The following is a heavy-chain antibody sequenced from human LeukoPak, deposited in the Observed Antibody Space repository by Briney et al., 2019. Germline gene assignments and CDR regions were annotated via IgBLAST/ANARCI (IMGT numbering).Heavy chain of an antibody. V-gene: IGHV4-59*01. CDR3: ARHSTPRYCSSTSCPNWFDP. CDR1: GGSISSYY. D-gene: IGHD2-2*01. CDR2: IYYSGST. J-gene: IGHJ5*02. Sequence: PSETLSLTCTVSGGSISSYYWSWIRQPPGKGLEWIGYIYYSGSTNYNPSLKSRVTISVDTSKNQFSLKLSSVTAADTAVYYCARHSTPRYCSSTSCPNWFDPWGQGTLVTVSS.